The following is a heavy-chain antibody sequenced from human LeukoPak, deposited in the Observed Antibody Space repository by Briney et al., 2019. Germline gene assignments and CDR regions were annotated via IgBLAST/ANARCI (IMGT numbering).Heavy chain of an antibody. CDR1: GFTFSSYG. Sequence: GVSLRLSCAASGFTFSSYGMHWVRQAPGKGLEWVAFIRYDGSNKYYADSVKGRFTISRDNPKNTLYLQMNSLRAEDTAVYYCAKERDTAMVTIDYWGQGTLVTVSS. V-gene: IGHV3-30*02. D-gene: IGHD5-18*01. CDR3: AKERDTAMVTIDY. CDR2: IRYDGSNK. J-gene: IGHJ4*02.